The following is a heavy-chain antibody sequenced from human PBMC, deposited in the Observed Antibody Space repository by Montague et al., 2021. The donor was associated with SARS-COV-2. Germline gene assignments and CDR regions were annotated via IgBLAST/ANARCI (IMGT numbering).Heavy chain of an antibody. Sequence: SLRLSCAASGFTFSSYSMNWVRQAPGKGLEWVSSISSSSSYIYYSDSXXGLFTISRDNAKNSLYLQMNSLRAEDTAVYYCARALSTVLRYFDWLSAHYWGQGTLVTVSS. D-gene: IGHD3-9*01. CDR2: ISSSSSYI. CDR1: GFTFSSYS. CDR3: ARALSTVLRYFDWLSAHY. J-gene: IGHJ4*02. V-gene: IGHV3-21*01.